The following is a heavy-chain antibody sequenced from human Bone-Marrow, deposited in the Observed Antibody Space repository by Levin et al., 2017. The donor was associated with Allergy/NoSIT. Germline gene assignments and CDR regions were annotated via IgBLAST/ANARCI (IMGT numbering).Heavy chain of an antibody. J-gene: IGHJ4*02. D-gene: IGHD3-10*01. V-gene: IGHV2-70*11. Sequence: TLSLTCTFSGFSLNASGMCVSWIRQPPGKALEWLARIDWDDDKYYSTSLKTRLTISRDTSKNQVVLTMTKMDPLDTATYFCARTSNHYYGGGFDYWGQGTLVTVSS. CDR2: IDWDDDK. CDR1: GFSLNASGMC. CDR3: ARTSNHYYGGGFDY.